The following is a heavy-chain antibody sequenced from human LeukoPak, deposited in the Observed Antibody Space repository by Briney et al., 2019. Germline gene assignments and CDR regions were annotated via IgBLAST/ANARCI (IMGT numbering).Heavy chain of an antibody. J-gene: IGHJ5*02. CDR2: IYYSGNT. CDR3: ARQLGYCSTTSCYPWFDP. D-gene: IGHD2-2*01. V-gene: IGHV4-59*01. Sequence: SETLSLTCTVSGASISSYYWRWIRQPPGKGLEWIGYIYYSGNTKYNPSLNSRVTISVDTSKNKFSLKLSSVTAADTAVYYCARQLGYCSTTSCYPWFDPWGQGTLVTVSS. CDR1: GASISSYY.